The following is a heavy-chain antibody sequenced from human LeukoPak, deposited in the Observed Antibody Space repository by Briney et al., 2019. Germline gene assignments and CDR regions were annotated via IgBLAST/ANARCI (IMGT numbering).Heavy chain of an antibody. CDR2: ISGSGGST. D-gene: IGHD2-2*01. V-gene: IGHV3-23*01. Sequence: GGSLRLSCAASGFTFSSYAMSWVRQAPGKGLEWVSAISGSGGSTYYADSVKGRFTISRDNSKNTLCLQMNSLRAEDTAVYYCAKDLAGRTTVVVPAANKAFDYWGQGTLVTVSS. J-gene: IGHJ4*02. CDR1: GFTFSSYA. CDR3: AKDLAGRTTVVVPAANKAFDY.